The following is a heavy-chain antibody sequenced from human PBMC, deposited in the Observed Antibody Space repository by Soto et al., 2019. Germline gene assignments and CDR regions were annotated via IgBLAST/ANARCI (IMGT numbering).Heavy chain of an antibody. CDR3: ARDTAARGYYYYGMDV. V-gene: IGHV1-69*06. CDR1: GGTFRSYA. J-gene: IGHJ6*02. Sequence: QVQLVQSGAEVKKPGSSVKVSCKASGGTFRSYAISWVRQAPGQGLEWMGGIIPIFGTANYAQKFQGRVTITADKSTSTAYMELSSLRSEDTAVDYCARDTAARGYYYYGMDVWGQGTTVTVSS. D-gene: IGHD6-6*01. CDR2: IIPIFGTA.